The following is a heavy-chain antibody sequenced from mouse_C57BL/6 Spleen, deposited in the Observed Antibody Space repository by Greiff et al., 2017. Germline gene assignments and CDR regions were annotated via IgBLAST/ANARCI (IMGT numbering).Heavy chain of an antibody. V-gene: IGHV1-82*01. CDR1: GYAFSSSW. D-gene: IGHD3-2*02. CDR2: IYPGDGDT. J-gene: IGHJ3*01. CDR3: AREGSSDTVAY. Sequence: VVKPGASVKISCKASGYAFSSSWMNWVKQRPGKGLEWIGRIYPGDGDTNYNGKFKGKATLTADKSSSTAYMQLSSLTSEDSAVYFCAREGSSDTVAYWGQGTLVTVSA.